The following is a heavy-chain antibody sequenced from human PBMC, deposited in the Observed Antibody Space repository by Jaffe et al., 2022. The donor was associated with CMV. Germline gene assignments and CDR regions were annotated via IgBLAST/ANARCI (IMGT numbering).Heavy chain of an antibody. CDR3: AKSYSSSLVGRFDP. CDR1: GFTFSSHA. CDR2: ISGSGGST. J-gene: IGHJ5*02. D-gene: IGHD6-6*01. Sequence: EVQLLESGGGLVQPGGSLRLSCAASGFTFSSHAMSWVRQAPGKGLEWVSAISGSGGSTYYADSVKGRFTISRDNSKNTLYLQMNSLRAEDTAIYYCAKSYSSSLVGRFDPWGQGTLVTVSS. V-gene: IGHV3-23*01.